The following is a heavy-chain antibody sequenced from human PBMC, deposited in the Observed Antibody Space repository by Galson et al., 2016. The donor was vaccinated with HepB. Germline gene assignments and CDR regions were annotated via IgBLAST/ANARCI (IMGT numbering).Heavy chain of an antibody. J-gene: IGHJ4*02. CDR1: GYSFASYW. V-gene: IGHV5-51*01. CDR3: ARSGLGYCTDGSCFIDY. CDR2: IYPGDSDT. Sequence: QSGAEVKKSGESLKISCKASGYSFASYWIGWVRQMPGKGLEWMGSIYPGDSDTRYSPSLQGQVTISADKSISTAYLQWSSLKASDTAMYYCARSGLGYCTDGSCFIDYWGQGTLVTVSS. D-gene: IGHD2-15*01.